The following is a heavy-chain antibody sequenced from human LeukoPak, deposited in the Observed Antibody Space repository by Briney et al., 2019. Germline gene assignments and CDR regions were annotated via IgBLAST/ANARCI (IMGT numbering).Heavy chain of an antibody. CDR1: GFTFSSYA. Sequence: GGSLRLSCAASGFTFSSYAMHWVRQAPGKGLEWVAVISYDGSNKYYADSVKGRFTISRDNAKNSLYLQMNSLRAEDTAVYYCARDEKDYGSGSYSPYYYGMDVWGQGTTVTVSS. CDR3: ARDEKDYGSGSYSPYYYGMDV. CDR2: ISYDGSNK. D-gene: IGHD3-10*01. J-gene: IGHJ6*02. V-gene: IGHV3-30-3*01.